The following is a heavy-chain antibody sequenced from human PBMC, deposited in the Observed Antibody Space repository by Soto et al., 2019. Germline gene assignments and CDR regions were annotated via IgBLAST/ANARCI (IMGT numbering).Heavy chain of an antibody. D-gene: IGHD2-21*02. CDR2: ISSSGSTI. Sequence: GGSLRLSCAASGFTFSSYEMNWVCQAPGKGLEWVSYISSSGSTIYYADSVKGRFTISRDNAKNSLYLQMNSLRAEDTAVYYCARESGAVTDYYYYGMDVWGQGTTVTVSS. CDR3: ARESGAVTDYYYYGMDV. CDR1: GFTFSSYE. J-gene: IGHJ6*02. V-gene: IGHV3-48*03.